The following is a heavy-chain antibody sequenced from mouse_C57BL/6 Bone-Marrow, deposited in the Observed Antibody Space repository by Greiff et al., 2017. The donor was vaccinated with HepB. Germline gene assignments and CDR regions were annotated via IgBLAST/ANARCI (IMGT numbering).Heavy chain of an antibody. J-gene: IGHJ3*01. D-gene: IGHD1-3*01. V-gene: IGHV1-64*01. CDR3: ARWSGNPFAY. Sequence: VQLQQPGAELVKPGASVKLSCKASGYTFTSYWMHWVKQRPGQGLEWIGMIPPNSGSTNYNEKFKSKATLTVDKSSSTAYMQLSSLTSEDSAVYYCARWSGNPFAYWGQGTRVTVSA. CDR2: IPPNSGST. CDR1: GYTFTSYW.